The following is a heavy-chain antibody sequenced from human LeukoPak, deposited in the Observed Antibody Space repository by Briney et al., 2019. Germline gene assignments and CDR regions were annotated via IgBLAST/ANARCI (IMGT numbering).Heavy chain of an antibody. CDR1: GFTFSSYW. D-gene: IGHD3-10*01. J-gene: IGHJ4*02. Sequence: PGGSLRLSCAASGFTFSSYWMTWVRQAPGKGLEWVGNIKGDGSEKYYVDSVKGRFTISRDNSKNTLYLQMNSLRAEDTAVYYCARGYYYGSGSYYFDYWGQGTLVTVSS. CDR3: ARGYYYGSGSYYFDY. CDR2: IKGDGSEK. V-gene: IGHV3-7*03.